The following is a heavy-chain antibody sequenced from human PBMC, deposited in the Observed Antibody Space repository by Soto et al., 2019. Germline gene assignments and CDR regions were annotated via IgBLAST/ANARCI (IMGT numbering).Heavy chain of an antibody. Sequence: EVQLVESGGGLVKPGGSLRLSCAASGFTFSSYSMNWVRQAPGKGLEWVSSISSSSSYIYYADSVKGRFTISRDNAKNSLYLQMNSLRAEDTAVYYCARDGWVVPAAPEIYYYYMDVWGKGTTVTVSS. D-gene: IGHD2-2*01. J-gene: IGHJ6*03. V-gene: IGHV3-21*01. CDR2: ISSSSSYI. CDR3: ARDGWVVPAAPEIYYYYMDV. CDR1: GFTFSSYS.